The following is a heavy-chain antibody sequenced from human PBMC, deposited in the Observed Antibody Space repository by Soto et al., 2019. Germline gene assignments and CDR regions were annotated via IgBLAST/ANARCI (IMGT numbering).Heavy chain of an antibody. CDR2: IDPRDSYT. D-gene: IGHD6-6*01. CDR1: GYSFPTYW. V-gene: IGHV5-10-1*01. CDR3: ARPSIDSSSDTFDI. J-gene: IGHJ3*02. Sequence: GESLKISCQGSGYSFPTYWIIWVRQMPGKGLEWMGRIDPRDSYTNYSPSFQGHVTISADKSITTAYLQWSNLKASDTAMYYCARPSIDSSSDTFDIWGQGTMVTVS.